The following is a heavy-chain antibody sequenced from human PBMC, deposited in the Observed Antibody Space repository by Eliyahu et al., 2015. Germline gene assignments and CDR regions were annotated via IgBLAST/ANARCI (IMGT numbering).Heavy chain of an antibody. V-gene: IGHV4-4*07. D-gene: IGHD1-26*01. CDR2: IYTSGNT. CDR3: ARVVTYSGSYHFDS. Sequence: QVQLQESGPGLVKPSETLSLTCTVXGXXISGYYGSWIRQPAGKGLEWIGRIYTSGNTNYNPALKSRLTMSVDTSQNQFSLKLSSVTAADTAVYYCARVVTYSGSYHFDSWGQGTLVTVSS. CDR1: GXXISGYY. J-gene: IGHJ4*02.